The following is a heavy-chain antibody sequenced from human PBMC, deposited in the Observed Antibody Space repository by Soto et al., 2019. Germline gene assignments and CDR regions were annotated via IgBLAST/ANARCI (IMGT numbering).Heavy chain of an antibody. Sequence: SETLSLTCTVSGGSISSSSYYWGWIRQPPGKGLEWIGSIYYSGSTYYNPSLKSRVTISVDTSKNQFSLKLSSVTAADTAVYYCAILVSDYDFWSGSNYYYYYMDVWGKGTTVTVSS. J-gene: IGHJ6*03. CDR1: GGSISSSSYY. V-gene: IGHV4-39*01. CDR2: IYYSGST. CDR3: AILVSDYDFWSGSNYYYYYMDV. D-gene: IGHD3-3*01.